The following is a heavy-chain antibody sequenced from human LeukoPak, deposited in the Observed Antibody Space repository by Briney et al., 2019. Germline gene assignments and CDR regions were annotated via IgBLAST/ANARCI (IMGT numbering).Heavy chain of an antibody. J-gene: IGHJ4*02. Sequence: SETLSLTCAVYGGSFSGYYWSWIRQPPGKGLEWIGEINHSGSTNYNPSLKSRVTISVDTSKNQCSLKLRSVTAADTAVYYGARGSRGYYSFDYWGQGTLVTVSS. D-gene: IGHD3-10*01. CDR3: ARGSRGYYSFDY. V-gene: IGHV4-34*01. CDR2: INHSGST. CDR1: GGSFSGYY.